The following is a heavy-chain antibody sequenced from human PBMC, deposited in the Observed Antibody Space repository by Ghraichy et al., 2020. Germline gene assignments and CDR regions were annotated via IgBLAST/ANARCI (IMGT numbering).Heavy chain of an antibody. CDR1: GGTFSSYA. J-gene: IGHJ6*02. D-gene: IGHD6-13*01. CDR2: IIPILGIA. V-gene: IGHV1-69*04. Sequence: SVKVSCKASGGTFSSYAISWVRQAPGQGLEWMGRIIPILGIANYAQKFQGRVTITADKSTSTAYMELSSLRSEDTAVYYCAGPPRRTLQQLVSGGGGMDVWGQGTTVTVSS. CDR3: AGPPRRTLQQLVSGGGGMDV.